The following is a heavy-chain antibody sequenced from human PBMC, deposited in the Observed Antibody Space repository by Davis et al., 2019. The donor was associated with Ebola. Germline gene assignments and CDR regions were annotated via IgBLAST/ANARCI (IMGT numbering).Heavy chain of an antibody. D-gene: IGHD6-6*01. CDR2: INPNSGGT. CDR3: ARGRARYFDY. V-gene: IGHV1-2*02. Sequence: ASVTVSCKASGYTFTGYYMHWVRQAPGQGLEWMGWINPNSGGTNYAQKFQGRVTMTRDTSISTAYMELSRLGSDDTAGYYCARGRARYFDYWGQGTLVTVSS. J-gene: IGHJ4*02. CDR1: GYTFTGYY.